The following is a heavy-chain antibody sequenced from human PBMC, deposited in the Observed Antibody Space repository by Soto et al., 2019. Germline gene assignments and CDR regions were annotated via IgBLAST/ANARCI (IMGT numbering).Heavy chain of an antibody. D-gene: IGHD4-4*01. CDR3: ARGPETTDNWFDP. V-gene: IGHV4-34*01. J-gene: IGHJ5*02. CDR1: GGSFSGYY. Sequence: SETLSLTCAVYGGSFSGYYWSWIRQPPGKGLEWIGEINHSGSTNYNPSLKSRVTISVDTSKNQFSLKLSSVTAADTAVYYCARGPETTDNWFDPWGQGTLVTVSS. CDR2: INHSGST.